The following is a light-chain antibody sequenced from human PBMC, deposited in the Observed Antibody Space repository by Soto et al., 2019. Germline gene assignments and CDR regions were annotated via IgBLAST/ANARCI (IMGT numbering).Light chain of an antibody. CDR3: QQRKNWPPIT. J-gene: IGKJ5*01. Sequence: EIVLTQSPGTLSLSPGERATLYCRASQSISSSLAWYQQKPGLAPTLLISDASNRASGVPVRFSGSGSGTVFTLTIGSLEPEDSAVYYCQQRKNWPPITFGQGTRLEI. V-gene: IGKV3-11*01. CDR1: QSISSS. CDR2: DAS.